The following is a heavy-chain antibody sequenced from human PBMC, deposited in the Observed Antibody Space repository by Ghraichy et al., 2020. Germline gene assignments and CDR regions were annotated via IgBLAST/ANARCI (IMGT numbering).Heavy chain of an antibody. CDR2: ISYSGST. CDR1: GGPFGGYY. D-gene: IGHD2-15*01. V-gene: IGHV4-34*01. Sequence: SETLSLTCAVYGGPFGGYYWNLIRQPPGKGLEWIGEISYSGSTFYNPSLNSRVTLSVDPSNKKFYQRLRSVTAADKAIYYCARGRYCGGGSCYQGTDDCDYWGQGTLVTVS. J-gene: IGHJ4*02. CDR3: ARGRYCGGGSCYQGTDDCDY.